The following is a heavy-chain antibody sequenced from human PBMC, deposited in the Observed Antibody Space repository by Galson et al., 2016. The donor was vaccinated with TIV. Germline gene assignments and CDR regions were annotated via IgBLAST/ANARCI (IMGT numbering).Heavy chain of an antibody. D-gene: IGHD3-10*01. CDR3: ARAAGRNGATCHATCESFDF. J-gene: IGHJ3*01. Sequence: CAISGDSVSSNSAAWNWIRQSPSRGLERLGRTYCRSRCYYDYAVSVKSRITIESDTSKNQFSLQPNSVTSEDTAVYYCARAAGRNGATCHATCESFDFWGQGTKVTVSS. CDR2: TYCRSRCYY. V-gene: IGHV6-1*01. CDR1: GDSVSSNSAA.